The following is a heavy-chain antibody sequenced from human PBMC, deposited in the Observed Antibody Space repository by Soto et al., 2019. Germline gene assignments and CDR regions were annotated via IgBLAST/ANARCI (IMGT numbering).Heavy chain of an antibody. D-gene: IGHD1-26*01. CDR3: VRQGIGALHGLVDV. J-gene: IGHJ6*02. V-gene: IGHV4-59*08. CDR2: IYSNGGT. CDR1: GDSIGTYN. Sequence: QVQLQALGPGLVKPSDTLSLTCTVSGDSIGTYNWGWIRQPPGKRLERIGYIYSNGGTSYKPDLKGRVPKSADTSRKQFSPRLSSVTAADTVVYYCVRQGIGALHGLVDVWGQGTTVTVSS.